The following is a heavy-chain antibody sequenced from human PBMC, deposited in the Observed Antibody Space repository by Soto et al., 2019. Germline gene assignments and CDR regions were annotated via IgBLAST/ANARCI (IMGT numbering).Heavy chain of an antibody. V-gene: IGHV2-5*02. CDR3: EPAYGGRALY. CDR2: IYWDDSK. CDR1: GFSLTTDRVG. Sequence: QITLKESGPTLVKPTQTLTLTCTFSGFSLTTDRVGVGWIRQPPGEALEWLAVIYWDDSKTYRPSLESRLTITKDTSKNQVALTMTNMDSLDTATDYCEPAYGGRALYWGQGTLVTVSS. D-gene: IGHD1-26*01. J-gene: IGHJ4*02.